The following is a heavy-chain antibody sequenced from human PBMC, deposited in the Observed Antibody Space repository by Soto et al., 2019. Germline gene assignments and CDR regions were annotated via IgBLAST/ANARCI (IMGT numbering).Heavy chain of an antibody. Sequence: XXSLRLCFAASGCTFISCAVHWVLQAPGKGLEWVSVISGSGGSTYYADSVKGRFAISRDNSKNTLYVQLHSPRAEDTAIYYCARVGWELTFDYWGQGAQVTVSS. CDR1: GCTFISCA. CDR2: ISGSGGST. V-gene: IGHV3-23*01. CDR3: ARVGWELTFDY. J-gene: IGHJ4*02. D-gene: IGHD1-7*01.